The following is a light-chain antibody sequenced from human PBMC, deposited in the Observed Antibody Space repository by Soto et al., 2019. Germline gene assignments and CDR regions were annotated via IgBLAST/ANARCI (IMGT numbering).Light chain of an antibody. J-gene: IGLJ7*01. CDR2: EVN. CDR1: SSDVGGYTY. Sequence: QSALTQPPSASGSPGQSVTISCTGTSSDVGGYTYVSWFQQHPGKAPKLIIHEVNQRPSGVPDRFSGSKSGNTASLTVSGLQAEDEGTYYCSSYGGYNNVVFGTGTQLTVL. CDR3: SSYGGYNNVV. V-gene: IGLV2-8*01.